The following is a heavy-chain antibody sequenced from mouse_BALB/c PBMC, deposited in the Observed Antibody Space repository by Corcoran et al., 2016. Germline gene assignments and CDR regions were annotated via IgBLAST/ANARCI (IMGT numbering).Heavy chain of an antibody. CDR1: GYSITSGYY. V-gene: IGHV3-6*02. CDR2: ISYDGSN. D-gene: IGHD2-4*01. J-gene: IGHJ3*01. Sequence: DVQLQESGPGLVKPSQSLSLTCSVTGYSITSGYYWNWIRQFPGNKLEWMGYISYDGSNNYNPSLKNRISITRDTSKNQFFLKLNSVTTEDTATYYCARSGFVGSTMITTQAWFAYWGQGTLVTVSA. CDR3: ARSGFVGSTMITTQAWFAY.